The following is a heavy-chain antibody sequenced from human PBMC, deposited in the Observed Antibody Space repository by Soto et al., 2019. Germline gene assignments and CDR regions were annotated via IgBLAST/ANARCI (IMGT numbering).Heavy chain of an antibody. CDR1: GGSVSSGSYY. CDR3: ARERQYGALDY. CDR2: IYYSGST. V-gene: IGHV4-61*01. D-gene: IGHD1-26*01. J-gene: IGHJ4*02. Sequence: PSETLSLTCTVSGGSVSSGSYYWSWIRQPPGKGLEWIGYIYYSGSTNYNPSLKSRVTISVDTSKNQFSLELSSVTAADTAVYYCARERQYGALDYWGQGTLVTVSS.